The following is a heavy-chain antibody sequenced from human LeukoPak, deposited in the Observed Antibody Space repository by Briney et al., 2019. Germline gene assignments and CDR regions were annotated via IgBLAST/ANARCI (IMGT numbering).Heavy chain of an antibody. CDR1: GGSFSGYY. Sequence: SETLSLTCAVYGGSFSGYYWSWIRQPPGKGLEWIGEINHSGGTNYNPSLKSRVTISVDTSKNQFSLKLSSVTAADTAVYYCASNTAMARGGYWGQGTLVTVSS. CDR2: INHSGGT. D-gene: IGHD5-18*01. J-gene: IGHJ4*02. V-gene: IGHV4-34*01. CDR3: ASNTAMARGGY.